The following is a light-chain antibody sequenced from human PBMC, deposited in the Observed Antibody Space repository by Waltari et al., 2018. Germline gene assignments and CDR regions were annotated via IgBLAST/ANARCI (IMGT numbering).Light chain of an antibody. CDR3: QQYGGSPLLT. CDR1: QSVSSRY. J-gene: IGKJ4*01. Sequence: DIVLTQSPGTLPLSPGERATLPCRASQSVSSRYLAWYQQKPGQAPRLLIYGASSRATGIPDRFSGSGSGTDFTLTISRLEPEDFAVYYCQQYGGSPLLTFGGGTKVEIK. V-gene: IGKV3-20*01. CDR2: GAS.